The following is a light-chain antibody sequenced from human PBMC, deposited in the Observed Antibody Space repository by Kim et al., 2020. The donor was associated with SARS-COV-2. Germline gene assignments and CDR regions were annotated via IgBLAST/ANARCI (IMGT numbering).Light chain of an antibody. J-gene: IGKJ5*01. CDR1: QGIIKY. Sequence: IGDRVTIPCRAHQGIIKYLACYKQKPEIAPKLLCYAASTVQSGVPSRFSGSGSGTEFTLTITSLQPEDFATYYCQQLNSYPITFGQGTRLEIK. V-gene: IGKV1-9*01. CDR3: QQLNSYPIT. CDR2: AAS.